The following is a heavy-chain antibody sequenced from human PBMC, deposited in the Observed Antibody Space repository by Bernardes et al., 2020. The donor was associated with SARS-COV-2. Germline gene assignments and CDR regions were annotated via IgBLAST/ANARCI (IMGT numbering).Heavy chain of an antibody. CDR3: ARNKWLPYDY. D-gene: IGHD3-22*01. J-gene: IGHJ4*02. Sequence: SETQSLTCAVYGGSFSDYYWSWIRQPPGKGLEWIGEINHSGSTNYNPSLKSRVTISVDTSKNQFSLKLSSVTAADTAVYYCARNKWLPYDYWGQGTLVTVSS. CDR1: GGSFSDYY. CDR2: INHSGST. V-gene: IGHV4-34*01.